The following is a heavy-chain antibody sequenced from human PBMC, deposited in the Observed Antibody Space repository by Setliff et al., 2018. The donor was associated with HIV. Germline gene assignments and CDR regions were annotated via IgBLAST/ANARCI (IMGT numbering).Heavy chain of an antibody. D-gene: IGHD3-22*01. J-gene: IGHJ4*02. CDR1: GGSISSYY. Sequence: PSETLSLTCTVSGGSISSYYWSWIRQPPGKGLEWIGYIYTRGSTNYNPSLKSRVTISVDTSKNQFSLKLSSVNAADTAVYYCARGLSFYDPGGFDYWGQGTLVTVSS. CDR2: IYTRGST. CDR3: ARGLSFYDPGGFDY. V-gene: IGHV4-4*09.